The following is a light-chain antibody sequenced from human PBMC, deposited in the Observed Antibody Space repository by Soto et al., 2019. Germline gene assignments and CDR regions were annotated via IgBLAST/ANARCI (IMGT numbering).Light chain of an antibody. Sequence: EIVMTQSPATPSVSPGERATLSCRASQSVNNNLAWYQQKPGQAPRLLIYVASTRATGIPARFSGSGSGTEFTLTISSLQSEDFAVYYCQQYNNWPIAFGQGTKLEI. CDR3: QQYNNWPIA. J-gene: IGKJ2*01. V-gene: IGKV3-15*01. CDR2: VAS. CDR1: QSVNNN.